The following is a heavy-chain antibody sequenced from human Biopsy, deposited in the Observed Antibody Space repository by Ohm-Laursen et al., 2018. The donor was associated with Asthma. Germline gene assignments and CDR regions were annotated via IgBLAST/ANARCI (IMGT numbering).Heavy chain of an antibody. CDR1: GGTFNTYV. D-gene: IGHD2-2*01. Sequence: GASVKVSCKPLGGTFNTYVIGWVRQAPGQGLEWMGGINFVFGTTTYPQKFQDRVTITADDSTSTVYMELSSLRSEDTAVYYCARKAGSCISRTCYSLDFWGQGTLVTVFS. CDR3: ARKAGSCISRTCYSLDF. J-gene: IGHJ4*02. V-gene: IGHV1-69*13. CDR2: INFVFGTT.